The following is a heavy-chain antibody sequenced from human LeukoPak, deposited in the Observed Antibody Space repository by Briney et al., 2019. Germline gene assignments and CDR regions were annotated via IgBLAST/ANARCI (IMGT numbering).Heavy chain of an antibody. CDR3: ASLITSSSSSPYAFDI. D-gene: IGHD6-13*01. CDR2: INPNSGGT. Sequence: ASVKVSCKASGYTFTGYYMHWVRQAPGQGLEWMGWINPNSGGTNYAQKFQGRVTMTRDTSISTAYMELSRLRSDDTAVYYCASLITSSSSSPYAFDIWGQGIMVTVSS. CDR1: GYTFTGYY. J-gene: IGHJ3*02. V-gene: IGHV1-2*02.